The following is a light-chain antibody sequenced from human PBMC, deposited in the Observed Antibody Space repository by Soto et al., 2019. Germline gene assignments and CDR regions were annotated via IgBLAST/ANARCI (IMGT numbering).Light chain of an antibody. J-gene: IGKJ4*01. CDR1: QSVNNY. CDR3: QQRSNWPLT. Sequence: EIVLTQSPATLSLSPGERATLSCRASQSVNNYLAWYQQKPGQAPSLLIYDASNRATGIPARFSGGGSGTDFTLTISSLEPEDFAVYYCQQRSNWPLTFGGGTKVEIK. CDR2: DAS. V-gene: IGKV3-11*01.